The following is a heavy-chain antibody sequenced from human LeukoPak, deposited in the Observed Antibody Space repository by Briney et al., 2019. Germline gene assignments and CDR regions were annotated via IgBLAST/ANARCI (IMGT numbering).Heavy chain of an antibody. V-gene: IGHV3-21*06. Sequence: PGGSLRLSCAASGFIFSNYGMSWVRQAPGKGLEWVSSISFSSTHIYYADSIQGRFTISRDNAENSLYLQMGSLRAEDMAVYYCARGRLEYSSSSGAFDIWGQGTMVTVSS. D-gene: IGHD6-6*01. CDR1: GFIFSNYG. CDR3: ARGRLEYSSSSGAFDI. J-gene: IGHJ3*02. CDR2: ISFSSTHI.